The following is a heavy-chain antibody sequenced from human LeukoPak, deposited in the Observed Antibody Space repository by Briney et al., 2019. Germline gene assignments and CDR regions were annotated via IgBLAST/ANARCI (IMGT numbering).Heavy chain of an antibody. J-gene: IGHJ6*03. Sequence: ASVKVSCKASGYTFTGYYMHWVRQAPGQGLEWMGWINPNSGGTNYAQKFQGRVTMTRDTSISTAYMELSRLRSDDTAVYYCARDVSSTAYYDFWSGYYTGVGDYYYYMDVWGKGTTVTVSS. CDR1: GYTFTGYY. D-gene: IGHD3-3*01. CDR3: ARDVSSTAYYDFWSGYYTGVGDYYYYMDV. V-gene: IGHV1-2*02. CDR2: INPNSGGT.